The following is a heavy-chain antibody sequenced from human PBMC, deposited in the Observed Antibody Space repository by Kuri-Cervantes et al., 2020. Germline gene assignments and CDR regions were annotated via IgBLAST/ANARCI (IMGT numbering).Heavy chain of an antibody. V-gene: IGHV4-38-2*01. CDR1: GYSISSGYY. J-gene: IGHJ4*02. Sequence: SETLSLTCAVSGYSISSGYYWGWIRQPPGKGLEWIGSIYHSGSTYYNPSLKSRVTISVDTSKNQFSLKLSSVTAADTAVYYCARGGMRGAWGLFDYWGQGTLVTVSS. CDR3: ARGGMRGAWGLFDY. D-gene: IGHD2-8*01. CDR2: IYHSGST.